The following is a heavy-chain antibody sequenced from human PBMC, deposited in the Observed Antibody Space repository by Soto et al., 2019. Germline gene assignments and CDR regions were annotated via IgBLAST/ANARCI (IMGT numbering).Heavy chain of an antibody. CDR2: MSSSSSYT. D-gene: IGHD2-2*01. CDR3: AFTLGVPPYAMDV. CDR1: GFTFSDYF. Sequence: GGSLRLSCAASGFTFSDYFMNWIRQAPGKGLEWVSYMSSSSSYTKYADSVKGRFTISRDNAKNSLYLQMNSLRAEDTAVYYCAFTLGVPPYAMDVWCQGTTVTGS. V-gene: IGHV3-11*06. J-gene: IGHJ6*02.